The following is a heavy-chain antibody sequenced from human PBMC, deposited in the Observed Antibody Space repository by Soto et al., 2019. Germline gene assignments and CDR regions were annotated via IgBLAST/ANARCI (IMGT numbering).Heavy chain of an antibody. D-gene: IGHD4-17*01. CDR1: GYTLTELS. CDR3: ATDLVDYGDYVTDY. J-gene: IGHJ4*02. Sequence: ASVKVSCKVSGYTLTELSMHWVRQAPGKGLEWMGGFDPEDGETIYAQEFQGRVTMTEDTSTDTAYMELSSLRSEDTAVYYCATDLVDYGDYVTDYWGQGTLVTVSS. CDR2: FDPEDGET. V-gene: IGHV1-24*01.